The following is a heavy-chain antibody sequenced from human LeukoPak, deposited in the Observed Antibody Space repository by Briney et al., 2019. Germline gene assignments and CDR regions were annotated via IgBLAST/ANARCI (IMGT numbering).Heavy chain of an antibody. V-gene: IGHV1-8*01. J-gene: IGHJ4*02. D-gene: IGHD6-19*01. CDR1: GYTFTSYD. CDR2: RNPNSGNT. Sequence: SSVKVSCKASGYTFTSYDINWVRQATGRGLEGMGWRNPNSGNTGYAQKCQGRVTMTRNTSISTAYMELSSLRSEDTTVYYCARGRGSGWPYFDYWGQGTLVTVSS. CDR3: ARGRGSGWPYFDY.